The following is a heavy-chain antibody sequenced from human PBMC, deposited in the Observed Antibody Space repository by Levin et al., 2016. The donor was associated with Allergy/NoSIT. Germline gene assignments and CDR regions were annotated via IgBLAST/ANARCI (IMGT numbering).Heavy chain of an antibody. CDR2: IYTSGST. D-gene: IGHD2-15*01. CDR1: GGSISSGSYY. CDR3: ARDRLTRCSGGSCYPMDY. V-gene: IGHV4-61*02. Sequence: SETLSLTCTVSGGSISSGSYYWSWIRQPAGKGLEWIGRIYTSGSTNYNPSLKSRVTISVDTSKNQFSLKLSSVTAADTAVYYCARDRLTRCSGGSCYPMDYWGQGTLVTVSS. J-gene: IGHJ4*02.